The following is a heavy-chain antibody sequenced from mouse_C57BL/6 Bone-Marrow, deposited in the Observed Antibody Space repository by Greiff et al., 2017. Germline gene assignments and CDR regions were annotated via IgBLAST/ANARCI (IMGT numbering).Heavy chain of an antibody. D-gene: IGHD1-1*01. Sequence: VQLQQSGPELVKPGDSVKISCKASGYSFTGYFMNWVMQSHGKSLEWIGRINPYNGDTFHNQKFKGKATLTVDKSSSTAHMELRSLTSEDSAVYYCARPYYYGSSYGYFDVWGTGTTVTVSS. CDR2: INPYNGDT. J-gene: IGHJ1*03. CDR1: GYSFTGYF. CDR3: ARPYYYGSSYGYFDV. V-gene: IGHV1-20*01.